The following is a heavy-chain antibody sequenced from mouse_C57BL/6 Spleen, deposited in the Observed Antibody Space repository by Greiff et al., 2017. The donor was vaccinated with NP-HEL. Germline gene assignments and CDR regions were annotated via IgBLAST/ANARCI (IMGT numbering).Heavy chain of an antibody. V-gene: IGHV5-16*01. CDR1: GFTFSDYY. CDR2: INYDGSST. Sequence: EVQLVESEGGLVQPGSSMKLSCTASGFTFSDYYMAWVRQVPEKGLEWVANINYDGSSTYYLDSLKSRFIISRDNAKNILYLQMSSLKSEDTATYYCARNYSRNYFDYWGQGATLTVSS. D-gene: IGHD1-1*01. J-gene: IGHJ2*01. CDR3: ARNYSRNYFDY.